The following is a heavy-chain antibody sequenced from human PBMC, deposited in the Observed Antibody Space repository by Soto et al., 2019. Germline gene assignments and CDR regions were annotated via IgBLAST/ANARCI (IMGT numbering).Heavy chain of an antibody. CDR1: GIMFSGYA. CDR2: LTVGGRDT. D-gene: IGHD2-15*01. Sequence: EVQLLESGGGLVQPGGSLRLSCATSGIMFSGYALSWVRQAPGKGLEWVSGLTVGGRDTSYAESVDGRFTVSGDSSSGTLYLQMNYLRADDTAVYYCATDRFCDGGSCRTRVYWGLGTLVTVSS. J-gene: IGHJ4*02. V-gene: IGHV3-23*01. CDR3: ATDRFCDGGSCRTRVY.